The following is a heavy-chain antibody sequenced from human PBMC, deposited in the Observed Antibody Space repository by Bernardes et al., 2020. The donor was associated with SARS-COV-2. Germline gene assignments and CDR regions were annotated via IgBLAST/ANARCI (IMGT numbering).Heavy chain of an antibody. CDR2: IYHSGST. V-gene: IGHV4-59*08. CDR3: ARHAKNCTKGVCQTYYYYAMDV. Sequence: TLSLTCTVSGGSSKYFYWSWIRQPPGKGLEWIGYIYHSGSTNYNPFLKSRVTMSIDTSKNQFSLKLSSVTAADTAVYYCARHAKNCTKGVCQTYYYYAMDVWGQGTTVTVSS. J-gene: IGHJ6*02. CDR1: GGSSKYFY. D-gene: IGHD2-8*01.